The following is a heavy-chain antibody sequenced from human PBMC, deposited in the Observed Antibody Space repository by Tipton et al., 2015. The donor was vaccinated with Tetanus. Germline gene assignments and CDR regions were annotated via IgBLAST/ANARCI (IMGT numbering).Heavy chain of an antibody. D-gene: IGHD3-3*01. CDR3: ARTSGYLYSSY. CDR2: IYFSGST. CDR1: GDSITSSHYY. J-gene: IGHJ1*01. V-gene: IGHV4-39*07. Sequence: TLSLTCTVSGDSITSSHYYWGWVRQPPGKGLQWLGSIYFSGSTYHSPSLKSRVTMSVDTSKNQLSLKLSSVTSADTAVYYCARTSGYLYSSYWGQGTLVTVSS.